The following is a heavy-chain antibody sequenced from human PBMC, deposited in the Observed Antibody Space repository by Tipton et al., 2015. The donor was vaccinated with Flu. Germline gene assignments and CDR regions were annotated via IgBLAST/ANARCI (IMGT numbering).Heavy chain of an antibody. V-gene: IGHV3-53*01. D-gene: IGHD6-13*01. CDR3: ARDGHIAAAGKVHYFQH. CDR1: GFTVSSNY. J-gene: IGHJ1*01. Sequence: SLRLSCAASGFTVSSNYMSWVRQAPGKGLEWVSVIYSGGSTYYADSVKGRFTISRDNSKNTLYLQMNSLRAEDTAVYYCARDGHIAAAGKVHYFQHWGQGTLVTVSS. CDR2: IYSGGST.